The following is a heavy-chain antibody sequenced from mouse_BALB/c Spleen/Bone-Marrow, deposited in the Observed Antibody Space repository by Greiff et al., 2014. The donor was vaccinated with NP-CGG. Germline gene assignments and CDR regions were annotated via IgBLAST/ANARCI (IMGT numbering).Heavy chain of an antibody. CDR1: GYTFTEYT. CDR3: ARRVTSRYAMDY. J-gene: IGHJ4*01. V-gene: IGHV1-18*01. Sequence: EVQLQQSGPELVKPGASVKISCETSGYTFTEYTMHWVKQSHGKSLEWIGGINPNNGGTSYNQKFKGKATLTGDKSSSTSYMELRSLTSEDSAVYYCARRVTSRYAMDYWGQGTSVTVSS. D-gene: IGHD2-3*01. CDR2: INPNNGGT.